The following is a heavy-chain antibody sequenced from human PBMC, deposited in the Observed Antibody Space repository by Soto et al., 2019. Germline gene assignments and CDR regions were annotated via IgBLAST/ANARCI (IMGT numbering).Heavy chain of an antibody. D-gene: IGHD5-18*01. V-gene: IGHV1-69*13. CDR1: GGTFSSYA. J-gene: IGHJ4*02. CDR2: IIPIFGTA. Sequence: VASVKVSCKASGGTFSSYAISWVRQAPGQGLEWMGGIIPIFGTANYAQKFQGRVTITADESTSTAYMELSSLRSEDTAVYYCARVVGQLWSYFDYWGQGTLVTVSS. CDR3: ARVVGQLWSYFDY.